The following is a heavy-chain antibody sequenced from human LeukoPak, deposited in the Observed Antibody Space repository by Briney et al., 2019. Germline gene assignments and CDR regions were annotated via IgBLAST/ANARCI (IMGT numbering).Heavy chain of an antibody. Sequence: PSETLSLTCAVSGGSISSYYWTWIRHPPGKGLEWVGYIQNSAIYRAKIKSSPTLQSRVSLSIGTSKNQVSLTVNSGTAADTAVYYCARLSSTFYYSLDVGGPGPAVTVSS. CDR1: GGSISSYY. CDR3: ARLSSTFYYSLDV. J-gene: IGHJ6*02. CDR2: IQNSAIYRAKI. D-gene: IGHD1-26*01. V-gene: IGHV4-59*08.